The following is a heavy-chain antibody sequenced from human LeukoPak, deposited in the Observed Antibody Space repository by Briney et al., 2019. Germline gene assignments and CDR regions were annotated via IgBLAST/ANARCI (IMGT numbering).Heavy chain of an antibody. CDR1: GFTFGNFV. Sequence: GGSLRLSRAASGFTFGNFVMSWVRQAPGKGLEWVSAITGGGSTTFYSDSVEGRLTISRDNSKNTLYLQMSSLRAEDTAIYYCARDIGNHIPRRPPIHPYYYYMDVWGKGTTVTVSS. V-gene: IGHV3-23*01. J-gene: IGHJ6*03. CDR2: ITGGGSTT. CDR3: ARDIGNHIPRRPPIHPYYYYMDV. D-gene: IGHD1-14*01.